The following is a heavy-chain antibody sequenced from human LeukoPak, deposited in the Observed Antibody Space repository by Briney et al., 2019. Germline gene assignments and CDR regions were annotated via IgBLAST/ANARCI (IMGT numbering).Heavy chain of an antibody. J-gene: IGHJ4*02. CDR1: GVTFEDYY. V-gene: IGHV3-11*01. Sequence: GGSLRLSCTGSGVTFEDYYLSWIRQAPGKGLEWISYVSSTGGDKFYADPAKGRFTISRDNARNSVCMEMNDLIAEDTAFYYCARGENGSFDRWGQGTLVIVSS. CDR3: ARGENGSFDR. CDR2: VSSTGGDK. D-gene: IGHD3-10*01.